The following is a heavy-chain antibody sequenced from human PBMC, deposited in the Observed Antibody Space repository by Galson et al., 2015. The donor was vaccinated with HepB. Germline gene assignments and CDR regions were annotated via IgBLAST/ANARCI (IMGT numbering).Heavy chain of an antibody. J-gene: IGHJ4*02. V-gene: IGHV3-21*01. CDR2: ISTSSGYI. CDR3: ARFMSGYSSSWLDY. CDR1: GFTFSLYS. D-gene: IGHD6-13*01. Sequence: SLRLSCAASGFTFSLYSMNWVRQAPGKGLEWVSYISTSSGYIYYANAVKGRFTISRDNAKNSLYLQMNSLTAEGTAVYFCARFMSGYSSSWLDYWGQGTLVTVSS.